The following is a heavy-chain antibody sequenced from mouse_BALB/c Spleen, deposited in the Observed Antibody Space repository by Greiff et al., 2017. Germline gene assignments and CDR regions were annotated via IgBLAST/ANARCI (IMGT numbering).Heavy chain of an antibody. CDR2: IYPGSGST. CDR1: GYTFTSYW. Sequence: LQQPGSELVRPGASVKLSCKASGYTFTSYWMHWVKQRPGQGLEWIGNIYPGSGSTNYDEKFKSKATLTVDTSSSTAYMQLSSLTSEDSAVYYCKGGSRYWYFDVWGAGTTVTVSS. J-gene: IGHJ1*01. D-gene: IGHD1-1*01. V-gene: IGHV1S22*01. CDR3: KGGSRYWYFDV.